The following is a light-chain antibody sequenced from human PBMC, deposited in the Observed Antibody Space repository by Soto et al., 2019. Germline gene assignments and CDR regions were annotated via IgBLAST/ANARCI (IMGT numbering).Light chain of an antibody. CDR2: DVN. CDR3: SSYTGSSTLLV. J-gene: IGLJ2*01. CDR1: SSDVGGYNY. V-gene: IGLV2-14*03. Sequence: QSALTQPASVSGSPGQSITISCTGTSSDVGGYNYVSSYQHHPGKAPKLKIYDVNNRPSGVSNRFSGSKSGNTASLTISGLQAEDEADYYCSSYTGSSTLLVFGGGTKLTVL.